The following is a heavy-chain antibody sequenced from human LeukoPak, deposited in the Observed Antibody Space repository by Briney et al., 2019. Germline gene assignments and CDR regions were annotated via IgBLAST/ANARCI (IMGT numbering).Heavy chain of an antibody. D-gene: IGHD3-3*01. CDR2: INPNSGGT. Sequence: GASVKVSCKASGYTFTGYYMHWVRQAPGQGLEWMGWINPNSGGTNYAQKFQGRVTMTRDTSISTAYMELSRLRSDDTAVYYCAILYYDFWSGYGYFDYWGQGTLVTVSS. CDR1: GYTFTGYY. J-gene: IGHJ4*02. CDR3: AILYYDFWSGYGYFDY. V-gene: IGHV1-2*02.